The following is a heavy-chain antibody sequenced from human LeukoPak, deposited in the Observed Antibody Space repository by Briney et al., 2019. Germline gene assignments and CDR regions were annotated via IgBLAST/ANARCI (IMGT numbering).Heavy chain of an antibody. D-gene: IGHD6-25*01. CDR1: GYSFTRYW. CDR2: IFPGDSDT. J-gene: IGHJ3*02. CDR3: AGVLRYSAYDAFDI. Sequence: GESLKISCKGSGYSFTRYWIGWVRQMPGKGLEWMGIIFPGDSDTRYSPSFQGQVTISADKSITTAYLQWSGLKASDTAIYYCAGVLRYSAYDAFDIWGQGTMVTVSS. V-gene: IGHV5-51*01.